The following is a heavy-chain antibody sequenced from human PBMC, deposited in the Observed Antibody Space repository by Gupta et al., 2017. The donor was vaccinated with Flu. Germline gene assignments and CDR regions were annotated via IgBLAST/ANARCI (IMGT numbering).Heavy chain of an antibody. CDR3: ARGRPAVADPCWFDP. V-gene: IGHV4-61*02. Sequence: QVQLQESGPGLVKPSQTLSLTCTVSGGSISSGSYYWSWIRQPAGKGLEWIGRIYTSGSTNYNPSLKSRVTISVDTPKNQFSLKLSSVTAADTAVYYCARGRPAVADPCWFDPWGQGTLVTVSS. J-gene: IGHJ5*02. D-gene: IGHD6-19*01. CDR2: IYTSGST. CDR1: GGSISSGSYY.